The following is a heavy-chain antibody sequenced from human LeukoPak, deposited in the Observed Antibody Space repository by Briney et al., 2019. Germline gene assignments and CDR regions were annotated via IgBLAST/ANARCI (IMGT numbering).Heavy chain of an antibody. J-gene: IGHJ4*02. V-gene: IGHV3-30*03. D-gene: IGHD1-26*01. CDR3: ARVQWELLYPDY. Sequence: GGSLRLSCAASGFTFSSYWMSWVRQAPGKGLEWVALISYDESYRYYVDSVKGRFTISRDNSKNTLYLQMNSLRTDDTAVYYCARVQWELLYPDYWGQGTLVTVSS. CDR2: ISYDESYR. CDR1: GFTFSSYW.